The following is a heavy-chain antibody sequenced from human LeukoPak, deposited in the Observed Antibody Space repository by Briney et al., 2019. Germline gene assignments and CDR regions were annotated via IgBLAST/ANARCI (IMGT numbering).Heavy chain of an antibody. J-gene: IGHJ3*02. CDR2: VYTSGST. D-gene: IGHD1-7*01. V-gene: IGHV4-4*07. CDR3: ARLITGTTTAFDI. Sequence: PSETLSLACSVSGGSISGYYWTWIRQPAGKGLEWIGRVYTSGSTHYNPSLKTRLTMSVDTSKNQFSLKLSSVTAADTAVYYCARLITGTTTAFDIWGQGTMVTVSS. CDR1: GGSISGYY.